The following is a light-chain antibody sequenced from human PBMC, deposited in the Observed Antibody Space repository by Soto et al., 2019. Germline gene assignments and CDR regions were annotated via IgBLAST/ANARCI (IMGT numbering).Light chain of an antibody. Sequence: EIVLTQSPATLSLSPGERATLSCRASQSVSSYLAWYQQKPGQAPRLLIYDASNRATGIPARFNGSGSGTVFPLTISSLEPEDFAVYYCEQRSNWPQYTFGQGTKLEIK. CDR3: EQRSNWPQYT. CDR1: QSVSSY. V-gene: IGKV3-11*01. CDR2: DAS. J-gene: IGKJ2*01.